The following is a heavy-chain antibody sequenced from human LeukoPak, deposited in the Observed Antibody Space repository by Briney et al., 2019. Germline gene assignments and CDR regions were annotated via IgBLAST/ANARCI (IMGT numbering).Heavy chain of an antibody. J-gene: IGHJ4*02. Sequence: SETLSLTCAVYGGSFSGYYWSWIRQPPGKGLEWIGEINHSGSTNYNPSLKSRVTISVDTSKNQFSLKLGSVTAADTAVYYCARGRSGRPFDYWGQGTLVTVSS. V-gene: IGHV4-34*01. CDR1: GGSFSGYY. CDR2: INHSGST. D-gene: IGHD2-15*01. CDR3: ARGRSGRPFDY.